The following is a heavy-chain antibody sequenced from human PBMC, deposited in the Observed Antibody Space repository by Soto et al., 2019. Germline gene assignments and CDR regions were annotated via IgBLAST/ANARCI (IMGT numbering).Heavy chain of an antibody. CDR1: GYSFTNYW. CDR3: AIRHPLDSSARYN. Sequence: PGESLKISCKASGYSFTNYWIGWVRQMPGKGLEWMGTIYPGDSDTRYSPSFQGQVTFSVDKCINTAYLHWTSLKASDTPIYYCAIRHPLDSSARYNWGQGTLVTVSS. D-gene: IGHD6-19*01. J-gene: IGHJ4*02. CDR2: IYPGDSDT. V-gene: IGHV5-51*01.